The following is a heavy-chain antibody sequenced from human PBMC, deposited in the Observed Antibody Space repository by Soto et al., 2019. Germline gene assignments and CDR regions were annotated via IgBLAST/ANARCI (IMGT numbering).Heavy chain of an antibody. CDR3: GRVSLNYYYYGAV. Sequence: SETLSLTCAVYGGSFSGYYWSWIRQPPGKGLEWIGEINHSGSTNYNPSLKSRVTISVDTSKNQFSLKLSSVTAADAAVYYCGRVSLNYYYYGAVGGKGPRLTLP. J-gene: IGHJ6*03. CDR2: INHSGST. V-gene: IGHV4-34*01. CDR1: GGSFSGYY. D-gene: IGHD3-16*02.